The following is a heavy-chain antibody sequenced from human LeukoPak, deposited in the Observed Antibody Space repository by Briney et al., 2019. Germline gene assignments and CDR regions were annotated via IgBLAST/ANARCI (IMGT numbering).Heavy chain of an antibody. CDR3: ARTGGSGSPISNY. CDR2: INHSGST. V-gene: IGHV4-34*01. D-gene: IGHD3-10*01. J-gene: IGHJ4*02. CDR1: GVSFSGYY. Sequence: SKTLSLTCAVYGVSFSGYYWGWIHQPPGKGLEWIGEINHSGSTNYNPSLKSRVTISVDTSKNQFSLKLSSVTAADTAVYYCARTGGSGSPISNYWGQGTLVTVSS.